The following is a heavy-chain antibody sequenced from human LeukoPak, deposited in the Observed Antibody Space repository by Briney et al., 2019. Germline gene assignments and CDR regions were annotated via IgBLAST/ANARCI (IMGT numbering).Heavy chain of an antibody. Sequence: GGSLTLSCAASGFTVSSNYMSWVRQAPGEGLEWVAVIYSGGSRYYADSVKCTYTIPRNNSKTTLYLQMNSQRAEDTAVYYCARDLEGYSSGSYYSENPHFRWYYGMDVWGQGTTVTVSS. V-gene: IGHV3-66*01. CDR2: IYSGGSR. CDR1: GFTVSSNY. D-gene: IGHD3-10*01. J-gene: IGHJ6*02. CDR3: ARDLEGYSSGSYYSENPHFRWYYGMDV.